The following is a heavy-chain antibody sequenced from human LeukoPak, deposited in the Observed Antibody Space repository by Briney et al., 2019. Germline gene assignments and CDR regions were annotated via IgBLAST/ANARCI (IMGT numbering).Heavy chain of an antibody. CDR1: GITLSNYG. D-gene: IGHD3-22*01. CDR2: ISDCGGRT. J-gene: IGHJ4*02. CDR3: AKRGVVIRVILVGFHKEAQYFDS. Sequence: GGSLRLSCAVSGITLSNYGMSWVRQTPGKGLEWVAGISDCGGRTNYADSVKGRFTISRDNPKNTLYLQMNSLRAEDTAVYFCAKRGVVIRVILVGFHKEAQYFDSWGQGALVTVSS. V-gene: IGHV3-23*01.